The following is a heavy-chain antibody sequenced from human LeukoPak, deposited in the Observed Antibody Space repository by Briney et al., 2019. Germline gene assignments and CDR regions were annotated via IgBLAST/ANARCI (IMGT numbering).Heavy chain of an antibody. CDR1: GGSFSGYY. V-gene: IGHV4-34*01. J-gene: IGHJ4*02. Sequence: PSETLSLTCAVYGGSFSGYYWSWIRQPPGKGLEWIGEINHSGSTNYNPSLKSRVTISVDTSKNQFSLRLNSVTATDTAVYYCARLVCGGGSCPAEFDYWGQGTLVTVSS. CDR3: ARLVCGGGSCPAEFDY. D-gene: IGHD2-15*01. CDR2: INHSGST.